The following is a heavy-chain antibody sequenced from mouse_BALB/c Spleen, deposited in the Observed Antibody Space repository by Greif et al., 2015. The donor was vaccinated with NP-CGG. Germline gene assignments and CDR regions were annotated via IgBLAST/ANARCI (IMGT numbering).Heavy chain of an antibody. D-gene: IGHD4-1*01. CDR3: AREAKLANREGGFDY. CDR2: INPYNDGT. CDR1: GYTFTSYV. V-gene: IGHV1-14*01. J-gene: IGHJ2*01. Sequence: EVQLQESGPELVKPGASVKMSCKASGYTFTSYVMHWVKQKPGQGLEWIGYINPYNDGTKYNEKFKGKATLTSDKSSSTAYMELSSLTSEDSAVYYCAREAKLANREGGFDYWGQGTTLSLL.